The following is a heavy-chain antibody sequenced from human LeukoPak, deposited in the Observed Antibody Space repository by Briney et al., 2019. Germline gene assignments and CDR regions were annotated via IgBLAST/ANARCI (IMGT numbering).Heavy chain of an antibody. D-gene: IGHD2-2*01. CDR2: IYPGDSDT. CDR1: GYSFTSYW. J-gene: IGHJ3*02. Sequence: GESLKISFKGSGYSFTSYWIGWVRPMPGKGLEWMGIIYPGDSDTRYSPSFQGQVTISADKSISTAYLQWSSLKASDTAMYYCARRAYCSSTACSVATLDIWGQGTMVTVSS. V-gene: IGHV5-51*01. CDR3: ARRAYCSSTACSVATLDI.